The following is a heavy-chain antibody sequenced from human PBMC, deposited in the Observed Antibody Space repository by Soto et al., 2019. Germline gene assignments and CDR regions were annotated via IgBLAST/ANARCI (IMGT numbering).Heavy chain of an antibody. D-gene: IGHD3-10*01. CDR1: GFTFSSYA. CDR3: ARDSAMVRGEPDY. V-gene: IGHV3-30-3*01. Sequence: QVQLVESGGGVVQPGRSLRLSCAASGFTFSSYAMHWVRQAPGKGLEWVAVISYDGSNKYYADSVKGRFTISRDNSKNTPYLQMNSLRAEDTAVYYCARDSAMVRGEPDYWGQGTLVTVSS. CDR2: ISYDGSNK. J-gene: IGHJ4*02.